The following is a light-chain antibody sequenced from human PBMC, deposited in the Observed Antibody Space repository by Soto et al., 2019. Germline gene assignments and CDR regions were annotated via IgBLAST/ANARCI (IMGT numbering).Light chain of an antibody. CDR3: ATWDDSRNGYV. CDR2: DND. J-gene: IGLJ1*01. CDR1: TSNIGSNT. V-gene: IGLV1-44*01. Sequence: QSVLTQPPSASGTPGQRVTISASGSTSNIGSNTVSWYQQLPGTAPKLLIYDNDERPSGVPVRFSGSKSATSASLVISGLQSEYEGDYYCATWDDSRNGYVFGPGTKLTVL.